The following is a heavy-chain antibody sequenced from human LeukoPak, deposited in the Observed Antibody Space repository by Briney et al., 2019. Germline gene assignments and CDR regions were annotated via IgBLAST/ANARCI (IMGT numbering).Heavy chain of an antibody. V-gene: IGHV3-74*01. CDR2: INTDGSST. Sequence: GGSLRLSCAASGFTFSSYWMHWVRQAPGKGLVWVSRINTDGSSTSYADSVKGRFTISRDNAKNTLYLQMNSLRAEDTAVYYCARMRRLGVPDYWGQGTLVTVSS. CDR1: GFTFSSYW. J-gene: IGHJ4*02. D-gene: IGHD3-16*01. CDR3: ARMRRLGVPDY.